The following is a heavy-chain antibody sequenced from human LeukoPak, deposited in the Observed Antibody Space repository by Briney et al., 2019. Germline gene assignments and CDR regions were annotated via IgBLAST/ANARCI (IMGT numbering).Heavy chain of an antibody. V-gene: IGHV1-69*05. CDR2: IIPIFGTA. CDR3: ARAQRIVLYGSGSYPSFDY. CDR1: GGTFSSYA. J-gene: IGHJ4*02. D-gene: IGHD3-10*01. Sequence: SSVKVSCKASGGTFSSYAISWVRQAPGQGLEWMGGIIPIFGTANYAQKFQGRVTITTDESTSTAYMELSSLRSEDTAVYYCARAQRIVLYGSGSYPSFDYWGQGTLVTVSS.